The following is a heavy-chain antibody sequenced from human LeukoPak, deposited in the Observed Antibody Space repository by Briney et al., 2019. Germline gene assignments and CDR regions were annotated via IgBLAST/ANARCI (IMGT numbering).Heavy chain of an antibody. Sequence: ASVKVSCKASGYTFTSYGISWVRQALGQGLEWMGWISAYNGNTNYAQTLQGRVTMTTDTSTSTAYMELRSLRSDDTAVYYCARGSTTVTQGYYYYYMDVWGKGTTVTVSS. CDR3: ARGSTTVTQGYYYYYMDV. CDR2: ISAYNGNT. V-gene: IGHV1-18*01. J-gene: IGHJ6*03. CDR1: GYTFTSYG. D-gene: IGHD4-17*01.